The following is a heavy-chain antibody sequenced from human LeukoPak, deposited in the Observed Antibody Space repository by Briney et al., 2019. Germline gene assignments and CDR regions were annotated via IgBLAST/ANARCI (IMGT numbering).Heavy chain of an antibody. CDR2: INHSGGT. J-gene: IGHJ3*02. Sequence: SETLSLTCAVYGGSFSGYYWSWIRQPPGKGLEWIGEINHSGGTNYNPSLKSRVTISVDTSKNQFSLKLSSVTAADTAVYYCAREDIVVVVAATRNHDAFDIWGQGTMVTVSS. CDR3: AREDIVVVVAATRNHDAFDI. CDR1: GGSFSGYY. D-gene: IGHD2-15*01. V-gene: IGHV4-34*01.